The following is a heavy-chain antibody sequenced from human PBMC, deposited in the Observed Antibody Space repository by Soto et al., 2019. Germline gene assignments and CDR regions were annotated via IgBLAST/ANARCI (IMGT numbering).Heavy chain of an antibody. CDR3: AKDPGVKVTTRFFYY. D-gene: IGHD4-17*01. CDR1: GFTFSSYG. Sequence: QVQLVESGGGVVQPGRSLRLSCAASGFTFSSYGMHWVRQAPGKGLEWVSVISYDGRNKNYADSVKGRFTISRDTSKNTLYLQMNSLRAEDTAVYYCAKDPGVKVTTRFFYYWGQVSLVTVSS. V-gene: IGHV3-30*18. J-gene: IGHJ4*02. CDR2: ISYDGRNK.